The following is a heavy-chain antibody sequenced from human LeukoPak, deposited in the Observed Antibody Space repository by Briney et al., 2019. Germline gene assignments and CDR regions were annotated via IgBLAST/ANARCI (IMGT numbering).Heavy chain of an antibody. CDR2: ISSSGSTI. D-gene: IGHD2-15*01. CDR3: ASGGWSGYYYYYMDV. CDR1: GFTFSSYE. J-gene: IGHJ6*03. V-gene: IGHV3-48*03. Sequence: GGSLRLSCAASGFTFSSYEMNWVRQAPGKGLERVSYISSSGSTIYYADSVKGRFTISRDNAKNSLYLQMNSLRAEDTAVYYCASGGWSGYYYYYMDVWGKGTTVTVSS.